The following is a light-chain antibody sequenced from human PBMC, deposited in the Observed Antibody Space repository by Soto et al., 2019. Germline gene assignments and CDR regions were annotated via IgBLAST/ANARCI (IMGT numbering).Light chain of an antibody. V-gene: IGLV2-14*01. Sequence: QSALTQPASVSGSPGQSITISCTGTSSDVGGYNYVSWYQQHPGKAPKLMIYDASNRPSGVSNRFSGSKSGNTASLTISGLQAEDEADYYCSSYTSSSTFFGTGTKLTVL. CDR1: SSDVGGYNY. J-gene: IGLJ1*01. CDR3: SSYTSSSTF. CDR2: DAS.